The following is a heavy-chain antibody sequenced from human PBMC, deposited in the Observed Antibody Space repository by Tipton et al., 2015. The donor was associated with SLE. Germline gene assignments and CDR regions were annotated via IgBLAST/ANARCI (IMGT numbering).Heavy chain of an antibody. CDR2: IYANGDT. J-gene: IGHJ4*02. D-gene: IGHD2-21*01. CDR1: GDSISSSTYF. Sequence: TLSLTCTVSGDSISSSTYFWTWIRQPAGKGPEWIGRIYANGDTNYNPSLKSRVSISVDTSKNQFSLRLSSVTAADTAIYYCARHVPSYCGGDCAHFDDWGQGTLVTVSS. CDR3: ARHVPSYCGGDCAHFDD. V-gene: IGHV4-61*02.